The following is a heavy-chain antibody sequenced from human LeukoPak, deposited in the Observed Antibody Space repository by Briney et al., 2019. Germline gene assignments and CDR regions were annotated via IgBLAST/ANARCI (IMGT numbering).Heavy chain of an antibody. V-gene: IGHV3-74*01. Sequence: GGSLRLSCAASGFTFSSYWMHWVRQAPGKGLVWVSRINSDGSSTSYADSVKGRFTISRDNAKNSLYLQMNSLRAEDTAVYYCARGSPFYCSGGSCYSYYFDNWGQGTLVTVSS. CDR3: ARGSPFYCSGGSCYSYYFDN. CDR1: GFTFSSYW. J-gene: IGHJ4*02. D-gene: IGHD2-15*01. CDR2: INSDGSST.